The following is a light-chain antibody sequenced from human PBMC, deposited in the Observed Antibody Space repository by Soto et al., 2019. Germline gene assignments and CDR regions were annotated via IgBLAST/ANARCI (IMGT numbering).Light chain of an antibody. Sequence: QSVLTQPPSASVTPGQRVTISCSGSSSNIGSNYVYWYQQLPGTAPKLLIYRNNQRPSGVPDRFSGSKSGTSASLAISGLRSVDEADYYCAAWDDSLSGDAVFGGGTQLTVL. V-gene: IGLV1-47*01. J-gene: IGLJ7*01. CDR3: AAWDDSLSGDAV. CDR1: SSNIGSNY. CDR2: RNN.